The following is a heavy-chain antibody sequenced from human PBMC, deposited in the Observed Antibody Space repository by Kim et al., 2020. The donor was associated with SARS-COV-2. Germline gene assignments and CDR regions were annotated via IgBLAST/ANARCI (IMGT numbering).Heavy chain of an antibody. CDR2: IYSSGNT. V-gene: IGHV4-61*02. Sequence: SETLSLTCTVCGGYIISGGYFWSWIRQPAGKGLEWIGRIYSSGNTNYNPSLKSLVTISVDTSKNQFSLKLNSVTAADTAVYYCATRGRRYFDWGQGTLVTVSS. J-gene: IGHJ4*02. CDR1: GGYIISGGYF. D-gene: IGHD3-9*01. CDR3: ATRGRRYFD.